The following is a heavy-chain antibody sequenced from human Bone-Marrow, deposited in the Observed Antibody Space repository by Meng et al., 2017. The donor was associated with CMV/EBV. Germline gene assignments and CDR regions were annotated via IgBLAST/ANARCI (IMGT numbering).Heavy chain of an antibody. Sequence: GGSLRLSCAASGFTLSSYTMNWVRQAPGRGLECVSSISNSGTYIYYADSLKGRFTISRDNAKNSLYLQVNNLRAEDSAMYYCATSSSGYFFRPTSRHFDYWGQGTLVTVSS. CDR2: ISNSGTYI. J-gene: IGHJ4*02. CDR1: GFTLSSYT. CDR3: ATSSSGYFFRPTSRHFDY. V-gene: IGHV3-21*01. D-gene: IGHD3-22*01.